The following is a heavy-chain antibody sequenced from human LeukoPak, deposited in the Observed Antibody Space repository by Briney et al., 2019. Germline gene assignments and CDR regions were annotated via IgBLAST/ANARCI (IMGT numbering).Heavy chain of an antibody. D-gene: IGHD3-10*01. Sequence: GGSLRLSCAASGFTFSDYYMSWIRQTPGKGLEWVSYISSSSSYTNYADSVKDRFTISRDDAENSLFLQMNSLRAEDTAVYYRARHPEYGSGSFFDYWGPGTLVTVSS. CDR3: ARHPEYGSGSFFDY. CDR2: ISSSSSYT. CDR1: GFTFSDYY. J-gene: IGHJ4*02. V-gene: IGHV3-11*03.